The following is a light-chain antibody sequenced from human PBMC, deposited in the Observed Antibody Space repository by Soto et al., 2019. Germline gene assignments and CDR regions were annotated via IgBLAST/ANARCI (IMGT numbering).Light chain of an antibody. J-gene: IGLJ1*01. V-gene: IGLV2-11*01. CDR2: DVT. CDR3: CSYAGSSTRV. CDR1: SSDVGGYKY. Sequence: QSVLTQPRSVSGSPGQSVTISCTGTSSDVGGYKYVSWYQQHPDKAPKLVIYDVTKRPSGVPDRFSGSTSGNTASLTISGLQAEDEGDYHCCSYAGSSTRVFGTGTKVTVL.